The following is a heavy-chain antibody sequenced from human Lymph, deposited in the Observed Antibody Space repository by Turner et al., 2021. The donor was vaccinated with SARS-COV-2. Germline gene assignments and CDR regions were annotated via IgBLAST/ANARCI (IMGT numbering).Heavy chain of an antibody. J-gene: IGHJ6*02. D-gene: IGHD1-26*01. CDR3: ARGRYSGGGMDV. V-gene: IGHV1-8*01. CDR2: MNPNSGNT. CDR1: GYTFTSYD. Sequence: QVQLVQSGAEVKTPGASVKVSCKASGYTFTSYDINWLRQATGQGLGWRGWMNPNSGNTGYEQKFQGRVTMTRNISISTAYMELSTMRSEETAVYYCARGRYSGGGMDVWGQGTTVTVSS.